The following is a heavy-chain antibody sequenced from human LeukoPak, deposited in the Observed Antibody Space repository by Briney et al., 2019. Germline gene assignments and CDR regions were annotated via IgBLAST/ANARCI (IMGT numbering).Heavy chain of an antibody. Sequence: GGSLRLSCAASGLTFSSYEMNWVRQAPGKGLEWVSYMSSSGSTIYYADSVKGRFTISRDNAKNSLYLQMKSLRAEDAAVHYCARANTIFGAVIPPDYWGQGTLVTVSS. D-gene: IGHD3-3*01. CDR1: GLTFSSYE. CDR3: ARANTIFGAVIPPDY. J-gene: IGHJ4*02. CDR2: MSSSGSTI. V-gene: IGHV3-48*03.